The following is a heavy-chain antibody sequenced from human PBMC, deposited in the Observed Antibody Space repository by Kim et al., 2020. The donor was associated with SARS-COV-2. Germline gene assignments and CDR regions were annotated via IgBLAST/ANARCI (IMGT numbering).Heavy chain of an antibody. V-gene: IGHV1-8*01. CDR2: MNPNSGNT. J-gene: IGHJ5*02. CDR3: ARAFGDDLSSSWYWFDP. Sequence: ASVKVSCKASGYTFTSYDINWVRQATGQGLEWMGWMNPNSGNTGYAQKFQGRVTMTRNTSISTAYMELSSLRSEDTAVYYCARAFGDDLSSSWYWFDPWGQGTLVTVSS. D-gene: IGHD6-13*01. CDR1: GYTFTSYD.